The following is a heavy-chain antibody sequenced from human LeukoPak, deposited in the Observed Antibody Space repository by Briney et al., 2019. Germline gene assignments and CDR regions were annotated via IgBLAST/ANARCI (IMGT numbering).Heavy chain of an antibody. J-gene: IGHJ4*02. D-gene: IGHD5-12*01. CDR3: ARDGYSFARDF. V-gene: IGHV3-7*01. Sequence: PGGSLRLSCAVSGFTFSSYWMGWVRQAPGKGLEWVANIKPDGSEKYYVDSVKGRFTISRDNAKNSLYLQMNSLRAEDTAVYYCARDGYSFARDFWGQGTLVTVSS. CDR2: IKPDGSEK. CDR1: GFTFSSYW.